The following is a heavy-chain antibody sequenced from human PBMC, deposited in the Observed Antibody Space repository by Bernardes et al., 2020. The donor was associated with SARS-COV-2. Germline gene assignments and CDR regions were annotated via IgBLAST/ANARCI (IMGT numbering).Heavy chain of an antibody. V-gene: IGHV4-59*01. J-gene: IGHJ4*02. CDR2: IYYSGST. CDR1: GGSISSYY. Sequence: SETLSLTCTVSGGSISSYYWSWIRQPPGTGLEWIGYIYYSGSTNYNPSLKSRVTISVDTSKNQFSLKLSSVTAADTAVYYCARGESSGWYLFDYWGQGTLVTVSS. CDR3: ARGESSGWYLFDY. D-gene: IGHD6-19*01.